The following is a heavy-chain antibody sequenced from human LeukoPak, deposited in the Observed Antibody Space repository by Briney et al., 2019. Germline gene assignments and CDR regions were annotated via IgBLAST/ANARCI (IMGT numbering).Heavy chain of an antibody. J-gene: IGHJ4*02. Sequence: ASVKVSCKASGYSFTGHYMHWVRQAPGQGLEWMGWINPKSGGTNYAQKFQGRVTMTRDTSISTAYMDMSSLRSDDTAVYYCAALSGYAFDYWGQGTLVTVSS. CDR2: INPKSGGT. V-gene: IGHV1-2*02. CDR3: AALSGYAFDY. D-gene: IGHD5-12*01. CDR1: GYSFTGHY.